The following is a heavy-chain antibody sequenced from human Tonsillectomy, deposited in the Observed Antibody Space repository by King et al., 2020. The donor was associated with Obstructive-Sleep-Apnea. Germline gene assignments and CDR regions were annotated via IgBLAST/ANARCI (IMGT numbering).Heavy chain of an antibody. J-gene: IGHJ4*02. Sequence: VQLQESGPGLVKPSQTLSLTCTVSGGSISSGGYYWSWIRQHPGKGLEWIGYIYYSGSTYYNPSLKSRVTISVDTSKNQFSLKLSSVTAADTAVYYCPRSGHYYDSSGYYYVGAHFDYWGQGTLVTVSS. CDR3: PRSGHYYDSSGYYYVGAHFDY. CDR1: GGSISSGGYY. CDR2: IYYSGST. D-gene: IGHD3-22*01. V-gene: IGHV4-31*03.